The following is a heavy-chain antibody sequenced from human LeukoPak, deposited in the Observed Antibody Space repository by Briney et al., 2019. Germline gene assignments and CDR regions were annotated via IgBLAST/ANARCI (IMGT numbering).Heavy chain of an antibody. CDR1: GGSISSSSYY. CDR2: IYYSGSP. Sequence: SETLSLTCTVSGGSISSSSYYWGWIRQPPGKGLEWIGSIYYSGSPYYNPSLKSRVTISADTSKSQFSLHVTSVTAADTAMYYCARGWGSAMIRGLAGDSWGQGTLVTVSS. V-gene: IGHV4-39*07. J-gene: IGHJ5*02. D-gene: IGHD3-10*01. CDR3: ARGWGSAMIRGLAGDS.